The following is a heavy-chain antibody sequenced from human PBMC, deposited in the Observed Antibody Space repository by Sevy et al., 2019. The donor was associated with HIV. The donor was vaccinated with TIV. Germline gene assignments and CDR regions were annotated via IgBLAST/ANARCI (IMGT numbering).Heavy chain of an antibody. J-gene: IGHJ6*02. D-gene: IGHD6-13*01. CDR3: ARGGIAAADPTYYYYYGMDV. CDR2: ISSSGSTI. V-gene: IGHV3-11*01. CDR1: GFTFSDYY. Sequence: GGSLRLSCAASGFTFSDYYMSWIRQAPGKGLEWVSYISSSGSTIYYADSVKGRFTISRDNAKNSLYLQMNSLRAEDTAVYYCARGGIAAADPTYYYYYGMDVWGQWTTVTVSS.